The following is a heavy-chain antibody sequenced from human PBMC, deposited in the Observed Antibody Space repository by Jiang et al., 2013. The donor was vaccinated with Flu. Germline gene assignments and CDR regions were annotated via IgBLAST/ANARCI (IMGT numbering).Heavy chain of an antibody. Sequence: GQVTISADKSISTAYLQWSSLKASDTAMYYCARGLLGIQGLFDPWGQGTLVTVSS. CDR3: ARGLLGIQGLFDP. V-gene: IGHV5-51*01. J-gene: IGHJ5*02. D-gene: IGHD5-18*01.